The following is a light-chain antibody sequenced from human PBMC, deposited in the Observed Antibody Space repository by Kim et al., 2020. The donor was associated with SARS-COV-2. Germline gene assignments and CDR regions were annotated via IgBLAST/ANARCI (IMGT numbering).Light chain of an antibody. CDR1: QGIASY. J-gene: IGKJ4*01. CDR2: AAS. Sequence: DIQLTQSPSFLSASVGDRVTVTCRASQGIASYLAWYQQKPGKAPNLLIYAASNLYSGVPSRFRGSGSGTKFTLTISSLQPEDFATYYCQQFHSPLSFGGGTKEDIK. V-gene: IGKV1-9*01. CDR3: QQFHSPLS.